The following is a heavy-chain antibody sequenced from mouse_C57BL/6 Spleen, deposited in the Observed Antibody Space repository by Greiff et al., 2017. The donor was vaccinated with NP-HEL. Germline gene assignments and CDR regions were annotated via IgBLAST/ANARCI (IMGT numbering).Heavy chain of an antibody. J-gene: IGHJ1*03. CDR3: TRTYYNGSRRYFDD. D-gene: IGHD1-1*01. V-gene: IGHV1-15*01. Sequence: VQLQQSGAELVRPGASVTLSCKASGYTFTDYEMHWVKQTPVHGLEWIGAIDPETGGTAYNQKFKGKAILTADKSSSTAYMELRSLTSEDSAVYYCTRTYYNGSRRYFDDWGTGTTVTVSS. CDR1: GYTFTDYE. CDR2: IDPETGGT.